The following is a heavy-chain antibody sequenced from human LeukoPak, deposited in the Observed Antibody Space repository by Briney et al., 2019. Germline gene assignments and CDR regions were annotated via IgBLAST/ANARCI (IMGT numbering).Heavy chain of an antibody. V-gene: IGHV3-74*01. Sequence: PGGSLRLSCAASGFTFNAHWMHWVRQTPEKGLVWVSRINTDGSVTNYADSVKGRFTISRDNAKDTLYLQMNSLRVEDTAVYYCARDLNWIQVDYWGQGSLVTVSS. CDR1: GFTFNAHW. J-gene: IGHJ4*02. CDR3: ARDLNWIQVDY. D-gene: IGHD1-20*01. CDR2: INTDGSVT.